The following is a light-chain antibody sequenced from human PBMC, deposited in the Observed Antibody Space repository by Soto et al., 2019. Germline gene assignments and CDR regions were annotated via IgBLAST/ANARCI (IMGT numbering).Light chain of an antibody. V-gene: IGKV1-12*01. J-gene: IGKJ4*01. CDR1: QGLGVW. CDR2: GSS. CDR3: QQAYSFPLT. Sequence: DIQMTQSPSSVSASVGDRVTITCRASQGLGVWLGWYQQKPGKAPQLLIFGSSGLQTGVPSRFSGSGSGTDFTLTISSLQHEDFETYYCQQAYSFPLTLGGGTKVDIK.